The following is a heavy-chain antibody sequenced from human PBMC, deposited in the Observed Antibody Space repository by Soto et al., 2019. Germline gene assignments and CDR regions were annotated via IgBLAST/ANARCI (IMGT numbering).Heavy chain of an antibody. D-gene: IGHD2-21*02. V-gene: IGHV4-39*01. Sequence: PSETLSLTCTVSGGSISSSSYYWGWIRQPPGKGLEWIGSIYYSGSTYYNPSLKSRVTISVDTSKNQFSLKLSSVTAADTAVYYCARRRLAVTRRGAFDIWGQGTMVTVSS. CDR2: IYYSGST. J-gene: IGHJ3*02. CDR3: ARRRLAVTRRGAFDI. CDR1: GGSISSSSYY.